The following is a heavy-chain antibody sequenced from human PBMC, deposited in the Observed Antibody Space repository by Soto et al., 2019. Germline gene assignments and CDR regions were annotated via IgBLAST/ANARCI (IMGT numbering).Heavy chain of an antibody. CDR1: GFTFSSYG. V-gene: IGHV3-33*01. Sequence: GGSLRLSCAASGFTFSSYGMHWVRQAPGKGLEWVAVIWYDGSNKYYADSVKGRFTISRDNSKNTLYLQMNSLRAEDTAVYYCARDRVVVAAKDYDAFDIWGQGTMVTVSS. CDR2: IWYDGSNK. CDR3: ARDRVVVAAKDYDAFDI. J-gene: IGHJ3*02. D-gene: IGHD2-15*01.